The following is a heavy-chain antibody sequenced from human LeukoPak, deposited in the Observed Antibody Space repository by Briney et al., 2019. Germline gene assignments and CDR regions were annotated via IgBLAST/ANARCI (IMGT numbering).Heavy chain of an antibody. J-gene: IGHJ3*02. CDR2: ISGGGATS. CDR1: GFTFNTCA. CDR3: AKDGSSGIAATADAFDI. D-gene: IGHD6-13*01. Sequence: GGSLRLSCAASGFTFNTCAMSWVRQAPGKGLEWVSAISGGGATSYYADSVEGRFTISRDNSKNTLYLQMNGLRAEDTAIYYCAKDGSSGIAATADAFDIWGQGTMVTVSS. V-gene: IGHV3-23*01.